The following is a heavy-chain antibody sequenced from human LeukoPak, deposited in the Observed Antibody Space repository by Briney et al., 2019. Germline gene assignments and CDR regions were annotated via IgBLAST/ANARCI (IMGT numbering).Heavy chain of an antibody. V-gene: IGHV3-21*04. D-gene: IGHD6-19*01. CDR3: ARAYNSGWYEDGPLDY. CDR1: AFTFSTYS. Sequence: GGSLRLSCAASAFTFSTYSMNWVRQAPGQGLDWVSSISRSGTYIYYADSVKGRFTISRDNAKNSLYLQMNSLRADDTAVYYCARAYNSGWYEDGPLDYWGQGALVTVSS. J-gene: IGHJ4*02. CDR2: ISRSGTYI.